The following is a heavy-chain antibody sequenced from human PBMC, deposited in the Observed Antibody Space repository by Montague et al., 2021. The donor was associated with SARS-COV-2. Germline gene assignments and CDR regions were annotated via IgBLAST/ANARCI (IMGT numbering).Heavy chain of an antibody. D-gene: IGHD3-3*01. J-gene: IGHJ3*01. V-gene: IGHV4-34*01. CDR3: ARGQVTVFGVLIMLPAAGAIDV. CDR2: TTLRASA. CDR1: GGSFSDYY. Sequence: SETLSLTCSVYGGSFSDYYWTWIRQPPGKGLEWIGETTLRASANYNPSLKSRVSISVDTSKNQLSLKLTSVTAAETGVYYCARGQVTVFGVLIMLPAAGAIDVWGQGTTVTVSS.